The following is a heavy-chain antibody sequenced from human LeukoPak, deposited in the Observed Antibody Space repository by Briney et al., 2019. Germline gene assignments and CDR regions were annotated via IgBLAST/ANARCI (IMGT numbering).Heavy chain of an antibody. Sequence: ASVKVSCKASGYTFTSYYIHWMRQAPGQGLEWMGWINPDSGDTKYAQKFQGRVTMTRDTSISTAYMEVSRLRFDDTAMYYCAREVGYLLGEYRLGFWGPGTLVTVSS. CDR1: GYTFTSYY. D-gene: IGHD3-10*01. CDR2: INPDSGDT. J-gene: IGHJ4*02. CDR3: AREVGYLLGEYRLGF. V-gene: IGHV1-2*02.